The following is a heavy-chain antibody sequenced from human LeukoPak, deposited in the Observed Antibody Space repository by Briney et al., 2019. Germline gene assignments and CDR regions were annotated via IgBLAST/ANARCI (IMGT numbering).Heavy chain of an antibody. CDR1: GFTFSSYS. D-gene: IGHD2-15*01. CDR3: ARGAPYCSGGSCMYYFDY. Sequence: GGSLRLSRAASGFTFSSYSMNWVRQAPGKGLEWVSSISSSSSYIYYADSVKGRFTISRDNAKNSLYLQMNSLRAEDTAVYYCARGAPYCSGGSCMYYFDYWGQGTLVTVSS. CDR2: ISSSSSYI. V-gene: IGHV3-21*01. J-gene: IGHJ4*02.